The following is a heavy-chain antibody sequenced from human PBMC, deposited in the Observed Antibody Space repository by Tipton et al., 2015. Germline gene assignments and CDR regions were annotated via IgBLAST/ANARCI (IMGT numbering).Heavy chain of an antibody. CDR3: ARSADFWNAYTVCYFDY. Sequence: VQLVQSGAEVKKPGESLNISCKGSGYRFTTYWIGWVRQMPGKGREWMGIINPGNSDIRYSPSFEGQVTISVDKSINTAYLQWSSLKASDSAMYYCARSADFWNAYTVCYFDYWGQGTLVTVSS. D-gene: IGHD3-3*01. J-gene: IGHJ4*02. V-gene: IGHV5-51*01. CDR2: INPGNSDI. CDR1: GYRFTTYW.